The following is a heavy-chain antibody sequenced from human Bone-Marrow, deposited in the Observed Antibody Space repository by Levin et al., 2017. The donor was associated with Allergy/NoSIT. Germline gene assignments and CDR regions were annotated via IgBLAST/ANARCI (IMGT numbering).Heavy chain of an antibody. J-gene: IGHJ4*02. Sequence: SETLSLTCTVSGASVTSDHWSWVRQPPGDGLESIGYIYYPGGTIYNPSLKSRVTISLDTSQNQFSLSLTSVTSADTAVYYCARLAGAPFNPPFDYWGQGLLVTVSS. CDR1: GASVTSDH. CDR3: ARLAGAPFNPPFDY. V-gene: IGHV4-59*08. CDR2: IYYPGGT. D-gene: IGHD1-14*01.